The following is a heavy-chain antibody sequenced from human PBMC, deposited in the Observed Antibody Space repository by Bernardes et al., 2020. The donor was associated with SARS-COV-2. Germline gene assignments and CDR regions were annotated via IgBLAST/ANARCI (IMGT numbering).Heavy chain of an antibody. CDR1: GGSISSYY. V-gene: IGHV4-4*07. J-gene: IGHJ6*03. CDR3: ARVFSVDYYYYMDV. D-gene: IGHD6-25*01. CDR2: IYTSGST. Sequence: SETLYLTCTVSGGSISSYYWSWIRQPAGKGLEWIGRIYTSGSTNYNPSLKSRVTMSVDTSKNQFSLKLSSVTAADTAVYYCARVFSVDYYYYMDVWGKGTTVTVSS.